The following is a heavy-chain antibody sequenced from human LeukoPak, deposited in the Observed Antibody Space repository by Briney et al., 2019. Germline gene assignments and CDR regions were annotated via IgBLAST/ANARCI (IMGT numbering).Heavy chain of an antibody. CDR2: ISAYNGNT. V-gene: IGHV1-18*01. J-gene: IGHJ4*02. CDR1: GYTFTSYG. D-gene: IGHD3-10*01. Sequence: ASVKVSCKASGYTFTSYGISWVRQAPGQGLEWMGWISAYNGNTNYAQKLQGRVTMTTDTSTSTAYMELRSLRSDDTAVYYCARLLLWFGELLPVYFDYWGQGTLVTVSS. CDR3: ARLLLWFGELLPVYFDY.